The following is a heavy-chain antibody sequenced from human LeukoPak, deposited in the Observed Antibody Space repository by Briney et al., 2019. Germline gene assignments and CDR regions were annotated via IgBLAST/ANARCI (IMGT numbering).Heavy chain of an antibody. J-gene: IGHJ6*02. D-gene: IGHD2-2*01. V-gene: IGHV1-8*01. CDR3: ARDGVVVPAAAGMDV. Sequence: ASVKVSCKASGYTFTSHDINWVRQATGQGLEWMGWMNPNSGNTGYAQKFQGRITMTRNTSISTAYMELSSLRSEDTAVYYCARDGVVVPAAAGMDVWGQGTTVTVSS. CDR1: GYTFTSHD. CDR2: MNPNSGNT.